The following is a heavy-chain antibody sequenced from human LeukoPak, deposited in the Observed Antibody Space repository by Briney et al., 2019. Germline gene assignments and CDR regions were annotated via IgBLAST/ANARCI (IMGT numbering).Heavy chain of an antibody. CDR2: IHYSGST. D-gene: IGHD6-25*01. CDR3: ARRGQRLASYWYFDL. CDR1: GGSISSYY. Sequence: NPSETLSLTCTVSGGSISSYYWSWIRQPPGKGLEWIGYIHYSGSTNYNPSLKSRLTISVDTSKNQFSVKLSPVTAADTAVYYCARRGQRLASYWYFDLWGRGTLVAVSS. J-gene: IGHJ2*01. V-gene: IGHV4-59*08.